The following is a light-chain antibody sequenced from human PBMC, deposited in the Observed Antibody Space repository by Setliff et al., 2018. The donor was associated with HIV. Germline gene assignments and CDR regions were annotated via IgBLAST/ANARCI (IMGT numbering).Light chain of an antibody. CDR3: CSYAGSYTLV. CDR2: DVS. CDR1: SSDVGGYNY. J-gene: IGLJ3*02. V-gene: IGLV2-11*01. Sequence: QSALTQPRSVSGSPGQSVTISCTGTSSDVGGYNYVSWYQHHPGKAPKLMIYDVSKWPSGVPDRFSGSKSGNTASLTISGLQAEDEADYYCCSYAGSYTLVFGGGT.